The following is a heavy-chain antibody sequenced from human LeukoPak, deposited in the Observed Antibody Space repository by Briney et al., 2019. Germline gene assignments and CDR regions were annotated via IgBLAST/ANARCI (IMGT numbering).Heavy chain of an antibody. CDR1: GGSFSGYY. CDR3: ASGRYYDFWSGYGSDWFDP. J-gene: IGHJ5*02. V-gene: IGHV4-34*01. CDR2: INHSGST. Sequence: PSETLSLTCAVYGGSFSGYYWSWIRQPPGKGLEWIGEINHSGSTNYNPSLKSQVTISVDTSKNQFSLKLSSVTAADTAVYYCASGRYYDFWSGYGSDWFDPWGQGTLVTVSS. D-gene: IGHD3-3*01.